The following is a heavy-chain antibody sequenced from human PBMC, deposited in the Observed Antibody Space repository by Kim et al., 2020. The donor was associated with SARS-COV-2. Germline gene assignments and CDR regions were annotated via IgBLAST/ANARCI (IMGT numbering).Heavy chain of an antibody. CDR3: ARDRYGGTDY. V-gene: IGHV3-74*03. Sequence: GGSLRLSCAASGFTFSSYWMHWVRQAPEKGLVWVSRLNGDGSRTTYADSVKGRFTISRDNAKNTVYLQINSLRVEDTAVYYCARDRYGGTDYWGQGTLV. D-gene: IGHD4-17*01. CDR1: GFTFSSYW. J-gene: IGHJ4*02. CDR2: LNGDGSRT.